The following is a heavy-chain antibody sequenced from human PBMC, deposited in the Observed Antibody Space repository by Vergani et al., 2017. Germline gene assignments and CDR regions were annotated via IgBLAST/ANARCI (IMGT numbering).Heavy chain of an antibody. CDR2: ISSSSSYI. J-gene: IGHJ2*01. CDR1: GFTFSNYS. Sequence: EVQLVESGGGLVKPGGSLRLSCAASGFTFSNYSMNWVRQAPGKGLEWVSSISSSSSYIYYADSVKGRFTISRDNAKNSLYLQMNSLRAEDTAVYYCARRGDCSSTSCYGSSYWYFDLWGRGTLVTVSS. CDR3: ARRGDCSSTSCYGSSYWYFDL. D-gene: IGHD2-2*01. V-gene: IGHV3-21*01.